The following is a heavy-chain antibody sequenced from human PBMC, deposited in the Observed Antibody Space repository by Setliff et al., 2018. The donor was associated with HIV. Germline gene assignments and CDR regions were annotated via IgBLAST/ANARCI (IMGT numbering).Heavy chain of an antibody. CDR3: ARLDPGYYMDV. J-gene: IGHJ6*03. D-gene: IGHD2-2*03. V-gene: IGHV1-69*08. Sequence: ASVKVSCKASGGTFSAYTISWVRQAPGQGLEWMGRIIPILGTKNYAQKFQGRVTITADKSTSTAYMELSSLRSEDTAVYYCARLDPGYYMDVWGKGTTVTVSS. CDR1: GGTFSAYT. CDR2: IIPILGTK.